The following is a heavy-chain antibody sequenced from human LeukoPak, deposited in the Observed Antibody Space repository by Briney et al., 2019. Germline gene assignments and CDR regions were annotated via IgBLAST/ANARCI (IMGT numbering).Heavy chain of an antibody. CDR1: GGSISSYY. CDR3: ASGRITIFGVVIIPFDY. CDR2: IYTSGST. J-gene: IGHJ4*02. D-gene: IGHD3-3*01. Sequence: SETLSLTCTVSGGSISSYYWSWIRQPAGKGLEWIGRIYTSGSTNYNPSLKSRVTMSVDTSKNQFSLKLSSVTAADTAVYYCASGRITIFGVVIIPFDYWGQGTLVTVSS. V-gene: IGHV4-4*07.